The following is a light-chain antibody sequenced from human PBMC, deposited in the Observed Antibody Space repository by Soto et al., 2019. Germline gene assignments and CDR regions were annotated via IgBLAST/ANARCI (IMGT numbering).Light chain of an antibody. CDR2: GAS. Sequence: IVLTQSPGTLSFSPGERATVSCRASQSVSSNLAWYQQKPGQAPRLLIYGASTRATGIPARFSGSGSGTEFTLTISSLQSEDFAVYYCQQYNNWPWTFGQGTKVDI. CDR1: QSVSSN. V-gene: IGKV3-15*01. J-gene: IGKJ1*01. CDR3: QQYNNWPWT.